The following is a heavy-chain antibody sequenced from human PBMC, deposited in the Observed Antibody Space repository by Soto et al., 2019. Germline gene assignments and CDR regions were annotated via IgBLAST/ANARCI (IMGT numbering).Heavy chain of an antibody. CDR2: ISYDGSNK. J-gene: IGHJ4*02. Sequence: PGGSLRLSCAASGFTFSSYGMHWVRQAPGKGLEWVAVISYDGSNKYYADSVKGRFTISRDNSKNTLYLQMNSLRAEDTAVYYCAKDKEGSLWELAYWGQGTLVTVSS. CDR1: GFTFSSYG. D-gene: IGHD1-26*01. CDR3: AKDKEGSLWELAY. V-gene: IGHV3-30*18.